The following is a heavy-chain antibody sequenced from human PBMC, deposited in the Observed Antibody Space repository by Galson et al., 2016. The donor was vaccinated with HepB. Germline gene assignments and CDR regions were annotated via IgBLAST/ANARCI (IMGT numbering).Heavy chain of an antibody. D-gene: IGHD5-12*01. CDR2: IYSTGST. Sequence: ETLSLTCTVSGDSVTSSSYYWGWIRQPPGKGLEWVGSIYSTGSTYYNPSLKSRVSIFVDTSRNQLSLRLTSVTAADTAVYFCAKWGFTSGVDHWGQGILVTVSS. CDR3: AKWGFTSGVDH. J-gene: IGHJ4*02. CDR1: GDSVTSSSYY. V-gene: IGHV4-39*01.